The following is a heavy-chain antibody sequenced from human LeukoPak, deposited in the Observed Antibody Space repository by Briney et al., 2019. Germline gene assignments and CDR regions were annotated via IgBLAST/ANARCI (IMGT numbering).Heavy chain of an antibody. V-gene: IGHV3-7*01. Sequence: PGGSLRLSCAASEFIFNRSWMNWVRQAPGKGLEWVANMDPSGSQKRYVDSVKGRFTISKDNPGTSVYLDMFGLRAEGTAIYYCAIWTSGNYWGQGTLVTVSS. CDR2: MDPSGSQK. D-gene: IGHD1-1*01. J-gene: IGHJ4*02. CDR3: AIWTSGNY. CDR1: EFIFNRSW.